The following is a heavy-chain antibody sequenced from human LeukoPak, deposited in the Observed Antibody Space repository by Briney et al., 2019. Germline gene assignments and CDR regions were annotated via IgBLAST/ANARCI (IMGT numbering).Heavy chain of an antibody. J-gene: IGHJ3*02. V-gene: IGHV3-48*03. Sequence: GGSLRLSCAASGFTFSNYEINWVRQAPGKGLEWVSYISSSGSTMYFADSVRGRFTISRDNAKNSLYLQMNSLRAEDTAVYYCTRGHTNMDTDAFDIWGQGTMVTVSP. CDR3: TRGHTNMDTDAFDI. D-gene: IGHD5-18*01. CDR2: ISSSGSTM. CDR1: GFTFSNYE.